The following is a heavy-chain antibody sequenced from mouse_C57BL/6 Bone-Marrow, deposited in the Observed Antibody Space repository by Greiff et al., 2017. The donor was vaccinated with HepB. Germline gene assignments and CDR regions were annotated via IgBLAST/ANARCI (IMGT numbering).Heavy chain of an antibody. D-gene: IGHD2-3*01. J-gene: IGHJ4*01. CDR3: ARLASYDGYYGAMDY. Sequence: QVQLQQPGAELVKPGASVKLSCKASGYTFTSYWMHWVKQRPGQGLEWIGMIHPNSGSTNYNEKFKSKATLTVDKSSSTAYMQLSSLTSEDSAVYYCARLASYDGYYGAMDYWGQGTSVTVSS. CDR2: IHPNSGST. CDR1: GYTFTSYW. V-gene: IGHV1-64*01.